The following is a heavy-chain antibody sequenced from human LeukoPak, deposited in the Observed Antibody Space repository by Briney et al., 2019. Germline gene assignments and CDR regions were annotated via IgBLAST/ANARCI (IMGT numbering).Heavy chain of an antibody. V-gene: IGHV3-7*01. CDR1: GFTFSSYG. CDR2: INQDGSEK. Sequence: GGTLRLSCAASGFTFSSYGMSWVRQAPGKGLEWVAIINQDGSEKYYVDSVKGRFTISRDNAKNSLNLQMNSLRAEDTAVYYCAKDGDGSSPPFDYWGQGSPVTVSS. CDR3: AKDGDGSSPPFDY. D-gene: IGHD2-15*01. J-gene: IGHJ4*02.